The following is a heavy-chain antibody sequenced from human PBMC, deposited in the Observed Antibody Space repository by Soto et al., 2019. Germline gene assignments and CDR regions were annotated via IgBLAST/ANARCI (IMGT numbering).Heavy chain of an antibody. Sequence: EVQLLESGGGSVQPGGSLRLSCADSGFTFSSYAMSWVRQAPGKGLEWVSGISGSGGSTYYVDSVKGRFTISRDNSKNTLYLQMNSLRAEDTAVYYCARDFGYNYGYDAFDIWGQGTMVTVSS. J-gene: IGHJ3*02. CDR1: GFTFSSYA. CDR3: ARDFGYNYGYDAFDI. V-gene: IGHV3-23*01. D-gene: IGHD5-18*01. CDR2: ISGSGGST.